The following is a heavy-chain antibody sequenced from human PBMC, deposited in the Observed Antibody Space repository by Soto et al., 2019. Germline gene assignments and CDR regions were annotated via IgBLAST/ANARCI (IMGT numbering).Heavy chain of an antibody. V-gene: IGHV6-1*01. Sequence: PSQTRSLTCAISGYSVSSNTAAGHCIRSPPSRGLAWLGRTYYRSNCRHDYSVSVKSRITVNPYTSKNHFSLQLNSVTPDDTAVYYCARGVAGSGFDLWGQGTMVTVSS. CDR3: ARGVAGSGFDL. CDR2: TYYRSNCRH. J-gene: IGHJ4*02. D-gene: IGHD6-19*01. CDR1: GYSVSSNTAA.